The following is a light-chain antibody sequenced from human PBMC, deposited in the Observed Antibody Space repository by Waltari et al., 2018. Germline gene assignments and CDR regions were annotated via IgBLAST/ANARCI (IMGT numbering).Light chain of an antibody. Sequence: SYELTQPPSVSVSPGQTAKIPCSGDVLPNHQAYWYQQKPGQAPVLVMKKDTERPSGIPERFSGSSSGATVALTISGVQAEDEADYYCQSADSRGSYHWVFGGGTKLTVL. J-gene: IGLJ3*02. CDR2: KDT. CDR3: QSADSRGSYHWV. CDR1: VLPNHQ. V-gene: IGLV3-25*03.